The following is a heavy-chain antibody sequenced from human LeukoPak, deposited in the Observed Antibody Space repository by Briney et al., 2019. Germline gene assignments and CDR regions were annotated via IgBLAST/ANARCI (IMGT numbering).Heavy chain of an antibody. Sequence: SETLSLTCTVSGGSISPYYWNWIRQPPGKGLEWIAFIHSSGTTNYHPSLKSRVSISVDTSNNQSSLNVNSVTGADTAVYYCARGGASSEWFDPWGQGTLVTVSS. D-gene: IGHD6-25*01. J-gene: IGHJ5*02. CDR1: GGSISPYY. CDR2: IHSSGTT. CDR3: ARGGASSEWFDP. V-gene: IGHV4-59*01.